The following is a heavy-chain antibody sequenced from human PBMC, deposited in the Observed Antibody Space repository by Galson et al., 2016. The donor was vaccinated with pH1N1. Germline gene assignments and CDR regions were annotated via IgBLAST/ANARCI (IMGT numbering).Heavy chain of an antibody. V-gene: IGHV3-7*01. CDR3: VRAVGRAEAH. CDR2: MNQDGNKK. CDR1: GFTLSSYW. Sequence: SLRLSCAAPGFTLSSYWMSWVRQAPGKGLEWVANMNQDGNKKYYVDSVKGRFIISRDYSKNSLYLQMNSLRAEDTAMYYCVRAVGRAEAHWGQGTLVTVSS. J-gene: IGHJ4*02. D-gene: IGHD1-26*01.